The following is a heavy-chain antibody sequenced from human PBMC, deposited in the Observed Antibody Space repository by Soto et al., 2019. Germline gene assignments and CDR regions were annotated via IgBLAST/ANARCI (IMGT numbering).Heavy chain of an antibody. CDR3: ARWDSFGYYFDS. Sequence: PGGSLRLSCAASGFTFSRYAMSWVRQAPGKGLEWVSALSGSGYTTYYADSVKGRFTISRDNSNNTLYLQMSSLRVEDTAVYFCARWDSFGYYFDSWGQGTPGTVS. D-gene: IGHD5-18*01. J-gene: IGHJ4*02. CDR1: GFTFSRYA. V-gene: IGHV3-23*01. CDR2: LSGSGYTT.